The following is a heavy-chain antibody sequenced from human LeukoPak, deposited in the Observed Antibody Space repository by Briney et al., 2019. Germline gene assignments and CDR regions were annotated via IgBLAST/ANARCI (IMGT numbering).Heavy chain of an antibody. D-gene: IGHD5-24*01. J-gene: IGHJ3*02. CDR1: GFIVSRNY. Sequence: GGSLRLSCAASGFIVSRNYMSWVRQAPGKGLEWVSVIYSGGSTYYADSVKGRFTISRDNSKNTLYLRMNSLRAEDTAVYYCAREMATTGGVFDIWGQGTMVTVSS. V-gene: IGHV3-66*01. CDR3: AREMATTGGVFDI. CDR2: IYSGGST.